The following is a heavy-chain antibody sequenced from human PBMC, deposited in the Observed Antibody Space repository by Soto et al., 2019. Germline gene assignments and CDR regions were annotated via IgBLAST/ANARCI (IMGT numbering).Heavy chain of an antibody. V-gene: IGHV5-51*01. Sequence: PAESLKISRKGVWFSFTSYGIGWVRQMPXKRREWMAIIYPADSDTRYSPSFQGQVTISADKSISTAYLQWSSLKASDTAIYYCARHPSYTRIPPYGTAVWGQGST. D-gene: IGHD2-2*02. CDR3: ARHPSYTRIPPYGTAV. CDR2: IYPADSDT. CDR1: WFSFTSYG. J-gene: IGHJ6*01.